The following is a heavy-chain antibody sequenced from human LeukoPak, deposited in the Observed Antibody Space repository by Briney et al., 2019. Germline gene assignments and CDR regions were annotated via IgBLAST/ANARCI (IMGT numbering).Heavy chain of an antibody. J-gene: IGHJ4*02. D-gene: IGHD6-6*01. CDR2: ISNSGGST. CDR1: GFTFNNFG. V-gene: IGHV3-23*01. CDR3: ARTEGYSSSSWPRFFDY. Sequence: GGSLRLSCAASGFTFNNFGMSWVRQAPGKGLEWVSVISNSGGSTYYADSVKGRFTISRDNSKNILYLQMNSLRAEDTAVYYCARTEGYSSSSWPRFFDYWGQGTLVTVSS.